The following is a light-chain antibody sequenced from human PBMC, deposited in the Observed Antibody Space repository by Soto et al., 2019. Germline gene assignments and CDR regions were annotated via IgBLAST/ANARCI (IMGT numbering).Light chain of an antibody. V-gene: IGLV2-14*01. CDR1: SSDVGGYNY. J-gene: IGLJ2*01. CDR2: DVS. CDR3: SSYTSSSTRV. Sequence: QSALTQPASVSGSPGQSITISCTGTSSDVGGYNYVSWYQQHPGKAPKLMIYDVSNRPSGVSNRFSGSKSGNTASLTISGLQAEDEADYYRSSYTSSSTRVFGGETKLTVL.